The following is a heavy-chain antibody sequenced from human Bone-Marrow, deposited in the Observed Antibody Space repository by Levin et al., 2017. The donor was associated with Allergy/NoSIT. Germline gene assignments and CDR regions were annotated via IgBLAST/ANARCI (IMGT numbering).Heavy chain of an antibody. CDR2: ISSRGSTV. CDR1: GFIFSDYY. V-gene: IGHV3-11*01. D-gene: IGHD3-22*01. Sequence: GGSLRLSCAASGFIFSDYYMIWIRQAPGKGLEWVSYISSRGSTVYYADSVKGRFTISRDNAKNSLFLQMDSLRAEDTAVYYCARDYFDASGYYYFDYWGQGTLVTVSS. J-gene: IGHJ4*02. CDR3: ARDYFDASGYYYFDY.